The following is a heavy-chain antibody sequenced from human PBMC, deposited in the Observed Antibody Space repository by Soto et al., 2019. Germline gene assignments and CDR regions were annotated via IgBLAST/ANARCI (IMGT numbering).Heavy chain of an antibody. J-gene: IGHJ4*02. V-gene: IGHV1-3*01. CDR2: INAGNGNT. D-gene: IGHD3-9*01. Sequence: ASVKVSFKASGYTFTSYAMHWVRQAPGQRLEWMGWINAGNGNTKYSQEFQGRVTITRDTSASTAYMELSSLRSEDTAVYYCARGASLRYFDWFFYWGQGTLVTVSS. CDR1: GYTFTSYA. CDR3: ARGASLRYFDWFFY.